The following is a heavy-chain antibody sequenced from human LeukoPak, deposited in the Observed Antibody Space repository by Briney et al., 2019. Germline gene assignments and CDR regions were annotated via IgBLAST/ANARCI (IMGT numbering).Heavy chain of an antibody. Sequence: PGGSLRLSCAASGFTFRSHSMNWVRQAPGKGLEWISYIHSGDSTTYYADSVKGRFTISRDNSKNTLYLQMNSLRAEDTAIYYCAKGMSGPIVPFDYWGQGTLVTVSS. D-gene: IGHD2-8*01. J-gene: IGHJ4*02. V-gene: IGHV3-48*01. CDR2: IHSGDSTT. CDR1: GFTFRSHS. CDR3: AKGMSGPIVPFDY.